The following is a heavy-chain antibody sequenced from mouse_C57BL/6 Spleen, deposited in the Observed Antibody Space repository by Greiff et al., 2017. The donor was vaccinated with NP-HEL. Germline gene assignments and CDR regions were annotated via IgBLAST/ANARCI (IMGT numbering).Heavy chain of an antibody. CDR3: ARDEGSDYYAMDY. J-gene: IGHJ4*01. V-gene: IGHV5-4*01. CDR1: GFTFSSYA. Sequence: EVKLMESGGGLVKPGGSLKLSCAASGFTFSSYAMSWVRQTPEKRLEWVATISDGGSYTYYPDNVKGRFTISRDNAKNNLYLQMSHLKSEDTAMYYCARDEGSDYYAMDYWGQGTSVTVSS. CDR2: ISDGGSYT.